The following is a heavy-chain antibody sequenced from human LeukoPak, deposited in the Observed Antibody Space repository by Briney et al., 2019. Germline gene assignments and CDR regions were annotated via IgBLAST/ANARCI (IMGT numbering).Heavy chain of an antibody. CDR1: GFTFRTYD. CDR2: IDTAGGT. CDR3: IRESNYHDSSTSPGYFDL. V-gene: IGHV3-13*04. D-gene: IGHD3-22*01. J-gene: IGHJ2*01. Sequence: PGGSLRLSCAASGFTFRTYDMHWVRQVTGEGLEWVSAIDTAGGTYYPGSVKGRFTISRENTKNSLYLQMNSLRAGDTAVYYCIRESNYHDSSTSPGYFDLWGRGTLVTVSS.